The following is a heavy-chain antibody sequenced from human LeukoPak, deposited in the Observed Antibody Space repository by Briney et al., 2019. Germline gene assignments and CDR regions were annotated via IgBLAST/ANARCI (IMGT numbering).Heavy chain of an antibody. V-gene: IGHV3-11*01. D-gene: IGHD2/OR15-2a*01. J-gene: IGHJ4*02. CDR1: GFTFSDYY. CDR2: ISSGSTI. CDR3: ARGDFNTPYYFDY. Sequence: GGSLRLSCAASGFTFSDYYMSWIRQAPGKGLEWVSYISSGSTIYYADSVKGRFTISRDNAKNSLYLQMNSLRAEDTAVYYCARGDFNTPYYFDYWGQGTLVTVSS.